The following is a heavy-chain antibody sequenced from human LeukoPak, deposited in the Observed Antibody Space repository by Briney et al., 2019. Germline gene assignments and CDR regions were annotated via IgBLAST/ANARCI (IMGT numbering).Heavy chain of an antibody. V-gene: IGHV3-74*01. CDR2: INSDGSWT. D-gene: IGHD2-2*01. Sequence: GGSLRLSCAASGNYWMHWVRQAPGKGLVWVSHINSDGSWTSYADSVKGRFTISKDNAKNTVYLQTNDLRAEDTAVYYCVSFYETYWGRGTLVTVSS. CDR3: VSFYETY. J-gene: IGHJ4*02. CDR1: GNYW.